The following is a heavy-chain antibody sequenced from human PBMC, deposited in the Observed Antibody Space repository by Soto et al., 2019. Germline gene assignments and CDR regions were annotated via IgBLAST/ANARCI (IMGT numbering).Heavy chain of an antibody. D-gene: IGHD1-7*01. CDR1: GFTFSTYS. Sequence: EAQLVESGGGLVKPGGSLRLSCAASGFTFSTYSMNWVRQAPGKGLEWVSSISSSGSYIYYADSVKGRFTISRDNAKNSLYLQMNSLRAEDTAVYYCARATGITGTTIIDYWGQGTLVTVSS. CDR3: ARATGITGTTIIDY. V-gene: IGHV3-21*01. CDR2: ISSSGSYI. J-gene: IGHJ4*02.